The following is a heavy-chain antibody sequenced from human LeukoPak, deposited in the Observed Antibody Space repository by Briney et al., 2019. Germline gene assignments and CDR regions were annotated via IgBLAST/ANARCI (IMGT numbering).Heavy chain of an antibody. V-gene: IGHV3-23*01. D-gene: IGHD3-10*01. CDR1: GFTFSSYA. J-gene: IGHJ4*02. CDR3: ANARITMVRGVLENFDY. Sequence: GGSLRLSCAASGFTFSSYAMSWVRQAPGKGLEWVSAISGSGGSTYYADSVKGRFTISRDNSKNTLYLQMNSLRAEDTAVYYCANARITMVRGVLENFDYWGQGALVTVSS. CDR2: ISGSGGST.